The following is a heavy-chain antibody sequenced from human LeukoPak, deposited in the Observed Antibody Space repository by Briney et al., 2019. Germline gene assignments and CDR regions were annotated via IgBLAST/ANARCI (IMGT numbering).Heavy chain of an antibody. J-gene: IGHJ3*02. CDR3: ARDQRPTMPRGAFDI. D-gene: IGHD2-2*01. V-gene: IGHV3-21*01. CDR2: ISSSSSYI. CDR1: GFTFSSYS. Sequence: PGGSLRLSCAASGFTFSSYSMNWVRQAPGKGLEWVSSISSSSSYIYYADSVKGRFTISRDNSKNTLYLQMNSLRAEDTAVYYCARDQRPTMPRGAFDIWGQGTMVTVSS.